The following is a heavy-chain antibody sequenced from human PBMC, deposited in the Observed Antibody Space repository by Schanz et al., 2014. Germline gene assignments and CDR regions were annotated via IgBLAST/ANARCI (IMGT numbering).Heavy chain of an antibody. CDR3: ARDLNRCGGDCYSG. V-gene: IGHV3-23*01. CDR2: ISGSGGST. Sequence: EVQLLESGGGLVQPGGSLRLSCAASGFTFSSYTMNWVRQAPGKGLEWVSAISGSGGSTVYADSVKGRFTISRDNSNNTVFLQMNSLRAEDTAVYYCARDLNRCGGDCYSGWGQGTLVTVSS. J-gene: IGHJ4*02. CDR1: GFTFSSYT. D-gene: IGHD2-21*02.